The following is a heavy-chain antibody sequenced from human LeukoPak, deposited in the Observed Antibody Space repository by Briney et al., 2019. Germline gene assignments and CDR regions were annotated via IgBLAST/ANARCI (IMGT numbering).Heavy chain of an antibody. CDR3: ARGYSSSWVPYYYGMDV. Sequence: PGRSLRLSCAASGFTFSSYWMSWVRQAPGKGLEWVANIKQDGSEKYYVDSVKGRFTISRDNAKNSLYLQMNSLRAEDTAVYYCARGYSSSWVPYYYGMDVWGQGTTVTVSS. D-gene: IGHD6-13*01. V-gene: IGHV3-7*03. CDR1: GFTFSSYW. CDR2: IKQDGSEK. J-gene: IGHJ6*02.